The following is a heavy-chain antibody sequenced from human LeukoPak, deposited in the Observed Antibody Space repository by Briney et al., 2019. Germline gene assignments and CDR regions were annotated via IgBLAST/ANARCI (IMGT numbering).Heavy chain of an antibody. V-gene: IGHV3-30*18. D-gene: IGHD2-2*01. CDR3: AKDQICSSTSCYSGWFDP. CDR1: GFSFSSYG. CDR2: ISYDGSNK. J-gene: IGHJ5*02. Sequence: PGGSLRLSCAASGFSFSSYGMHWVRQAPGKGLEWVAVISYDGSNKYYADSVKGRFTISRDNSKNTLYLQMNSLRAEDTAVYYCAKDQICSSTSCYSGWFDPWGQGTLVTVSS.